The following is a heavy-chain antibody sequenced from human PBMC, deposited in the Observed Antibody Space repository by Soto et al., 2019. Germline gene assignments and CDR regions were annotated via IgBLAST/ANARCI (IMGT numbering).Heavy chain of an antibody. CDR1: GGSISGGVHS. CDR3: AREIMPLTNDWYFDL. Sequence: QVQLQESGPGLVKPSETLSLTCTVSGGSISGGVHSWSWIRQPPGKGLEWIGHIFDSGSTYYNPSLKSRLPISVDTSNNQFSLRLSSVTAADTAVYYCAREIMPLTNDWYFDLWGRGTLVTVSS. CDR2: IFDSGST. D-gene: IGHD2-8*01. J-gene: IGHJ2*01. V-gene: IGHV4-30-4*01.